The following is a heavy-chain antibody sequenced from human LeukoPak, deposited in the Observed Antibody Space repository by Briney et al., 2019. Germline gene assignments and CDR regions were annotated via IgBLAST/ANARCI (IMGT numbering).Heavy chain of an antibody. CDR1: GFTFSNYW. V-gene: IGHV3-7*03. CDR2: IKQDGSVT. J-gene: IGHJ6*02. CDR3: ARDFSATAGLDV. Sequence: PGGSLRLSCVDSGFTFSNYWMNWVRQAPGKGLEWLANIKQDGSVTHYVDSVKGRFTISRDNSKNSLYLQMNSLRADDTAVYYCARDFSATAGLDVWGQGTTVTVSS. D-gene: IGHD1-26*01.